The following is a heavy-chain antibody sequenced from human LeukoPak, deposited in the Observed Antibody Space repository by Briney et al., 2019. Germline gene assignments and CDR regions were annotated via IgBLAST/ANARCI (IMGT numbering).Heavy chain of an antibody. CDR3: ARSSPQLRYFDWLTIHKPHYFDY. CDR2: IYYSGST. V-gene: IGHV4-59*01. CDR1: GGSISSYY. D-gene: IGHD3-9*01. Sequence: SETLSLTCTVSGGSISSYYWSWIRQPPGKGLEWIGYIYYSGSTNYNPSLKSRVTISVDTSKNQFSLKLSSVTAADTAVYYCARSSPQLRYFDWLTIHKPHYFDYWGQGTLVTVSS. J-gene: IGHJ4*02.